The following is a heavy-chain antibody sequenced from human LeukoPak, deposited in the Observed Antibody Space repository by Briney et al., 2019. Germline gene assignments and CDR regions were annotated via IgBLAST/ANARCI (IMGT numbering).Heavy chain of an antibody. D-gene: IGHD3-10*01. J-gene: IGHJ4*02. CDR1: GFTFDDYA. Sequence: PGGSLRLSCAASGFTFDDYAMHWVRQAPGKGLEWVSAISGSGGSTYYADSVKGRFTISRDNSKNTLYLQMNSLRAEDTAVYYCAKNYYGSGSYEFDYWGQGTLVTVSS. V-gene: IGHV3-23*01. CDR3: AKNYYGSGSYEFDY. CDR2: ISGSGGST.